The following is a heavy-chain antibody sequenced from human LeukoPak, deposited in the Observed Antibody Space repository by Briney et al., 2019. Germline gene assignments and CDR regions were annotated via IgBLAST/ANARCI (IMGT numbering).Heavy chain of an antibody. CDR2: IYSGGYT. CDR1: GFTVSSNY. J-gene: IGHJ3*02. CDR3: ARPTTKDAFDI. V-gene: IGHV3-53*01. D-gene: IGHD1/OR15-1a*01. Sequence: QPGGSLRLSCAASGFTVSSNYMTWVRQAPGKGLEWVSIIYSGGYTYYADSVKGRFTISRDNSKNTLYLQMNSLRAEDTAVYYCARPTTKDAFDIWGQGTMVTVSS.